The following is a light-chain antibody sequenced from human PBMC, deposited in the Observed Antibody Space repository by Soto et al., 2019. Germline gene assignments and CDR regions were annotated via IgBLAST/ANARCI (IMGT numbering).Light chain of an antibody. J-gene: IGLJ1*01. V-gene: IGLV2-14*03. CDR2: DVS. CDR1: SSDVGAYNY. Sequence: QSALTQPASVSGSPGQSITISCTGTSSDVGAYNYVSWYQQHPGKVPKLMIYDVSNRPSSVSNRFSGSKSGNTASLTLSGLQAEDEADYYCSSYTNAKSYVVGTGTKLTVL. CDR3: SSYTNAKSYV.